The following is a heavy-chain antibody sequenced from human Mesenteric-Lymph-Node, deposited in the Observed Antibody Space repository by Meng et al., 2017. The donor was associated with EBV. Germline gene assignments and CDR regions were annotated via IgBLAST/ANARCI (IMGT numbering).Heavy chain of an antibody. CDR2: TYYRYKWYN. CDR1: GDSVSNTNVA. V-gene: IGHV6-1*01. J-gene: IGHJ4*02. CDR3: SRESWRAFDY. Sequence: QVQLQQSGPGLVKPSQTLSLTCAISGDSVSNTNVAWNWIRQSPSRGLEWLGRTYYRYKWYNEYAQSVKGRITINPDTSKSEFSLQLNSVTPDDTAVYYCSRESWRAFDYWGQGTLVTVFS.